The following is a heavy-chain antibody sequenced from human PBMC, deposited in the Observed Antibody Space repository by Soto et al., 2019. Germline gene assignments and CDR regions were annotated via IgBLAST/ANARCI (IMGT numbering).Heavy chain of an antibody. CDR1: GYTFTGYY. D-gene: IGHD1-1*01. CDR3: ARGGANGTTRAGAPSGAFDI. J-gene: IGHJ3*02. V-gene: IGHV1-2*04. Sequence: ASVKVSCKASGYTFTGYYMHGVRQAPGQGLEWMGGINPNSGGTNYAQKFQGWVTMTRDTSISTAYMELSRLRSDDTAVYYCARGGANGTTRAGAPSGAFDIWGQGTMVTVSS. CDR2: INPNSGGT.